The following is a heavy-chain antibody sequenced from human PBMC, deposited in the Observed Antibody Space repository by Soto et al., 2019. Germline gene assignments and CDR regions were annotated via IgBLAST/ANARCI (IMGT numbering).Heavy chain of an antibody. CDR2: ISSSSSYI. J-gene: IGHJ4*02. D-gene: IGHD6-19*01. CDR3: ARDPQGYSSGWYDFDY. Sequence: GGSLRLSCAASGFTFSSYSMNWVRQAPGKGLEWVSSISSSSSYIYYADSVKGRFTISRDNAKNSLYLQMNSLRAEDTAVYYCARDPQGYSSGWYDFDYWAREPWSPSPQ. V-gene: IGHV3-21*01. CDR1: GFTFSSYS.